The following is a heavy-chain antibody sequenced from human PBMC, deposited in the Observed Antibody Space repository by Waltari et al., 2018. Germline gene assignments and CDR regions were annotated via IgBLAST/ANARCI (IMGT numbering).Heavy chain of an antibody. CDR1: GGSFGGYY. D-gene: IGHD4-17*01. Sequence: QVQLQQWGAGLLKPSETLSLPCAVYGGSFGGYYWSWIRQPPGKGLEWIGEINHSGSTNYNPSLKSRVTISVDTSKNQFSLKLSSVTAADTAVYYCARGYGSEWGQGTLVTVSS. CDR2: INHSGST. V-gene: IGHV4-34*01. CDR3: ARGYGSE. J-gene: IGHJ4*02.